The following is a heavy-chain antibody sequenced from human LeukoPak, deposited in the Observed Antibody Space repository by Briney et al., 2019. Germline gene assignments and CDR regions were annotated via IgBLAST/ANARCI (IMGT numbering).Heavy chain of an antibody. CDR1: GFTFSSYA. CDR2: ISYDGSNK. Sequence: GRSLRLSCAASGFTFSSYAMHWVRQAPGKGLEWVAVISYDGSNKYYADSVEGRFTISRDNSKNTLYLQMNSLRAEDTAVYYCARDIVVVPAAHWGQGTLVTVSS. D-gene: IGHD2-2*01. CDR3: ARDIVVVPAAH. V-gene: IGHV3-30-3*01. J-gene: IGHJ4*02.